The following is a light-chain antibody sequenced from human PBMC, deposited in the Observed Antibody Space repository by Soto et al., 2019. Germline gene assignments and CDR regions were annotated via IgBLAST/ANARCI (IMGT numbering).Light chain of an antibody. Sequence: EILITQSPAALSVSPGERATLSCRASQSVSSNLAWYQQKPGQGPRLLIYGASTRATGIPARFSGSGSGTEFTLTISSLQSEDFAVYYCQQYNNWLTFGGGTKVDI. V-gene: IGKV3-15*01. CDR1: QSVSSN. CDR2: GAS. J-gene: IGKJ4*01. CDR3: QQYNNWLT.